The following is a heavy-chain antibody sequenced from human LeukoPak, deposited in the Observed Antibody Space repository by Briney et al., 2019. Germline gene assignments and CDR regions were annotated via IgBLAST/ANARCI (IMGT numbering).Heavy chain of an antibody. J-gene: IGHJ4*02. CDR3: ARGTIFGVVMNRFDY. Sequence: GASVKVSCKASGYTFTSYGISWVRQAPGQGLEWMGGIIPIFGTANYAQKFQGRVTITTDESTSTAYMVLTSLRSEDTAVYYCARGTIFGVVMNRFDYWGQGTLVTVSS. CDR2: IIPIFGTA. V-gene: IGHV1-69*05. D-gene: IGHD3-3*01. CDR1: GYTFTSYG.